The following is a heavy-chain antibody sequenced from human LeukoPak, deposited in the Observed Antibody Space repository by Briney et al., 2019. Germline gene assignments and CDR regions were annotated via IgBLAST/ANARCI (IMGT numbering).Heavy chain of an antibody. CDR3: ARIGRGGIVDYFDY. J-gene: IGHJ4*02. Sequence: GGSLRLSCAASGFTFSDFWMSWVRQAPGKGLECVASTNEAGGDKLYVDSVKGRFTISRDNAKNSLYLQMNSLRAEDTAVYYCARIGRGGIVDYFDYWGQGTLVTVSS. D-gene: IGHD3-16*01. V-gene: IGHV3-7*01. CDR2: TNEAGGDK. CDR1: GFTFSDFW.